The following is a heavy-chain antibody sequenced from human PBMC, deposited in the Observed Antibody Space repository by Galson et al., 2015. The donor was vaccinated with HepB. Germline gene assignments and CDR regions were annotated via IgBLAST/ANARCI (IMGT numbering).Heavy chain of an antibody. Sequence: SLRLSCAASGFTFSDYYMIWIRQAPGKGLEWVSYISTSSNYTNYADSVKGRFAISRDDAKNSLYLQMSSPRAEDTAVYYCARRHSSGCYVDYWGQGTLVTVSS. V-gene: IGHV3-11*06. CDR1: GFTFSDYY. CDR3: ARRHSSGCYVDY. J-gene: IGHJ4*02. D-gene: IGHD3-22*01. CDR2: ISTSSNYT.